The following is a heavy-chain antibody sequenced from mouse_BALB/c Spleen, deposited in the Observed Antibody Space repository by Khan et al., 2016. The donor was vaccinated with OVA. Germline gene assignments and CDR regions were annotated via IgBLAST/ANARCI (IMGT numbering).Heavy chain of an antibody. CDR2: VSTGGSYT. CDR1: GFTFSTYG. CDR3: TRLAYYYGSEGFAY. Sequence: EVELVESGGDLVKPGGSLKLSCAASGFTFSTYGMSWVRQAPDKRLEWVATVSTGGSYTYYPDSVKGLFTISRDNAKNTLYLQMSGLRSEDTAMFYCTRLAYYYGSEGFAYWGQGTLVTVSA. V-gene: IGHV5-6*01. J-gene: IGHJ3*01. D-gene: IGHD1-1*01.